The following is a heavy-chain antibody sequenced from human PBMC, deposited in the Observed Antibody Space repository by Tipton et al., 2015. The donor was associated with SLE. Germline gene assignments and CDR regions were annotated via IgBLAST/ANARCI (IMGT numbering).Heavy chain of an antibody. J-gene: IGHJ4*02. V-gene: IGHV4-30-2*01. D-gene: IGHD7-27*01. CDR2: VYRSGST. Sequence: TLSLTCTVSGGSIRSGYWSWVRQPPGKALEWIGYVYRSGSTYYNPSLESRVTISIDNSRNQFSLRLTSVTAADTALYFCARGCDWGSMWDYFDYWGRGTLVTVSS. CDR3: ARGCDWGSMWDYFDY. CDR1: GGSIRSGY.